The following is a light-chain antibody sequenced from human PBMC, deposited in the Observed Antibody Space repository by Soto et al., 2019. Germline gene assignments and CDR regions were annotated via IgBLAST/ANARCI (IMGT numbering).Light chain of an antibody. CDR1: QSVSSN. J-gene: IGKJ5*01. Sequence: EIVMTQSPATLSVSPGEGATLSCRASQSVSSNLAWYQQKPGQAPRLLIYGASTRATGIPARFSGSGSGTEFTLTVSSLQSEDFGIYYCQQYNNWPPITFGQGTRLEIK. CDR3: QQYNNWPPIT. V-gene: IGKV3D-15*01. CDR2: GAS.